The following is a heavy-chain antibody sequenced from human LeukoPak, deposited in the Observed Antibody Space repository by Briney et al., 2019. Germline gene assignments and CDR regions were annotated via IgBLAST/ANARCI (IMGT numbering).Heavy chain of an antibody. CDR2: ISAYNGNT. D-gene: IGHD2-15*01. Sequence: ASVKVSCKASGYTFTSYGISWVRQAPGHGLEWMGWISAYNGNTNYAQKLQGRVTMTTDTSTSTAYMELRSLRSDDTAVYYCAREVGSCSGGSCYSGLADDYWGQGTLVTVSS. J-gene: IGHJ4*02. V-gene: IGHV1-18*01. CDR3: AREVGSCSGGSCYSGLADDY. CDR1: GYTFTSYG.